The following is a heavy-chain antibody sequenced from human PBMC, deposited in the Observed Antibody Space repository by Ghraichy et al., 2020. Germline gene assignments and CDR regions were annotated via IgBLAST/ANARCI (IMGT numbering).Heavy chain of an antibody. CDR2: ISYDGSNK. Sequence: LRLSCAASGFTFSSYAMHWVRQAPGKGLEWVAVISYDGSNKYYADSVKGRFTISRDNSKNTLYLQMNSLRAEDTAVYYCARAYYYDSSGYPLDYWGQGTLVTVSS. CDR1: GFTFSSYA. D-gene: IGHD3-22*01. J-gene: IGHJ4*02. V-gene: IGHV3-30*04. CDR3: ARAYYYDSSGYPLDY.